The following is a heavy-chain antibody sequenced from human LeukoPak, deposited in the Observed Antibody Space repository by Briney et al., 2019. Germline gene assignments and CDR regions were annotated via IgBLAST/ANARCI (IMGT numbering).Heavy chain of an antibody. CDR3: AISVPSRARYYYYYYGMDV. Sequence: ASVKVSCTASGYTFTSYGISWVRQAPGQGLEWMGWISAYNGNTNYAQKLQGRVTMTTDTSTSTAYMELRSLRSDDTAVYYCAISVPSRARYYYYYYGMDVWGQGTTVTVSS. D-gene: IGHD6-13*01. CDR2: ISAYNGNT. V-gene: IGHV1-18*01. CDR1: GYTFTSYG. J-gene: IGHJ6*02.